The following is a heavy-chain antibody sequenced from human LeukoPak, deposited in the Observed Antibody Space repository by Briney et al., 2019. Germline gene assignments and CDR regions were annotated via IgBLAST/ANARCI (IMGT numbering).Heavy chain of an antibody. Sequence: GGSLRLSCAASGFTFSSYAMHWVRQAPGKGLEWVALIPYDGSNKYYADSVKGRFTVSRDNSKNTLYLQMNSLRADDTAVYYCARGEPTYSSSWYDCWGQGTLVTVSS. J-gene: IGHJ5*01. V-gene: IGHV3-30*04. D-gene: IGHD6-13*01. CDR2: IPYDGSNK. CDR3: ARGEPTYSSSWYDC. CDR1: GFTFSSYA.